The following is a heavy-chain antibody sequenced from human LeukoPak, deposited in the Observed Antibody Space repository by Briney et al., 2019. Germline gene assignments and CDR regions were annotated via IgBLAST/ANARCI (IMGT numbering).Heavy chain of an antibody. CDR2: IYHSGST. Sequence: SETLSLTCTVSGGSISSYYWSWIRQSPGKGLEWIGYIYHSGSTSYNPSLKSRVTMSVDTSKNQFSLKLSSVTAADTAIYYCARQGPETGSYYGGIDYWGQGTLVTVSS. CDR1: GGSISSYY. D-gene: IGHD1-26*01. V-gene: IGHV4-59*08. J-gene: IGHJ4*02. CDR3: ARQGPETGSYYGGIDY.